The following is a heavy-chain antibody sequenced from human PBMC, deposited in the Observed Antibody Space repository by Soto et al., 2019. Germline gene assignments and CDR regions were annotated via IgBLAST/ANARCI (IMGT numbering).Heavy chain of an antibody. V-gene: IGHV3-15*07. CDR1: GFTFSNAW. Sequence: EVQLVESGGGLVKPGESLRLSCAASGFTFSNAWMNWVRQAPGKGLEWVGRIERKTDGGTRDYAAHVKGRFTISRDHLDFTQXLQMNSLKTEDTAVYYCATTLEYCLSPPCYEYFHHWGQGTLVTVSS. CDR3: ATTLEYCLSPPCYEYFHH. CDR2: IERKTDGGTR. J-gene: IGHJ1*01. D-gene: IGHD2-2*01.